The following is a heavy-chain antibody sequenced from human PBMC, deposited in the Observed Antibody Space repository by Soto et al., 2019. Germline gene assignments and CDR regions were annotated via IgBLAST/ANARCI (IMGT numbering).Heavy chain of an antibody. CDR3: ARGDRGGSGSPASYYYSGLDV. CDR1: GFTFSSYA. CDR2: VSAGGDMT. V-gene: IGHV3-23*01. D-gene: IGHD3-10*01. J-gene: IGHJ6*02. Sequence: ESVGDLVQPGGSLRLSCAASGFTFSSYAMSWVRQAPGKGLEWVSSVSAGGDMTYYSDSVKGRFTISRDNSNNALFLQMNSLRIEDTGLYYCARGDRGGSGSPASYYYSGLDVWGQGTTVTVS.